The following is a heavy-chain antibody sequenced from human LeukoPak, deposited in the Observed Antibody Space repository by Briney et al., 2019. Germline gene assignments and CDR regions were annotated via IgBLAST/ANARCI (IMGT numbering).Heavy chain of an antibody. CDR3: GRAGPVTKDHFIDV. V-gene: IGHV3-21*01. CDR1: GFTFSSYS. D-gene: IGHD2-2*01. J-gene: IGHJ6*03. Sequence: GGSLRLSCAASGFTFSSYSMNWVRQAPGKGLEWVSSISSSSSYIYYADSVKGRFTISRDNAKNSLYLQMNSLSAEDTAVYYCGRAGPVTKDHFIDVWGKGTTVTVSS. CDR2: ISSSSSYI.